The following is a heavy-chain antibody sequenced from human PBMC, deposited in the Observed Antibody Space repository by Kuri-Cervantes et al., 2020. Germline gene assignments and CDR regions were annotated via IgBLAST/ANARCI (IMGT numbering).Heavy chain of an antibody. CDR3: ARDCSGAGCYVLSLAFDI. CDR1: GGSVSSSSYY. J-gene: IGHJ3*02. Sequence: SETLSLTCTVSGGSVSSSSYYWNWIRQPPGRGLEWIGYIYYSGSTNYSPSLTSRVTISVDKSKNQFSLKLSSVTAADTAVYYCARDCSGAGCYVLSLAFDIWGQGKMVTVSS. V-gene: IGHV4-61*01. CDR2: IYYSGST. D-gene: IGHD2-15*01.